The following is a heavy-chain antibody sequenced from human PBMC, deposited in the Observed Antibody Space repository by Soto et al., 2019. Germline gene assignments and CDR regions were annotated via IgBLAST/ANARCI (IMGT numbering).Heavy chain of an antibody. CDR3: AREDSSSWYGNWFDP. V-gene: IGHV1-18*04. CDR1: GYTFTSYG. J-gene: IGHJ5*02. CDR2: ISAYNGNT. Sequence: ASVKVSFKASGYTFTSYGISWVRQAPGQGLEWMGWISAYNGNTNYAQKLQGRVTMTTDTSTSTAYMELRSLRSDDTAVYYCAREDSSSWYGNWFDPWGQGTLVTVSS. D-gene: IGHD6-13*01.